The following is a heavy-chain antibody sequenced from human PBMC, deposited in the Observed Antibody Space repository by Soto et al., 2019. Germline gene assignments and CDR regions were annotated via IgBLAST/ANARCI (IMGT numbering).Heavy chain of an antibody. D-gene: IGHD3-3*01. Sequence: GSSVKVSCKASGYTFTSYDINWVRQATGQGLEWMGWMNPNSGNTGYAQKFQGRVTMTRNTSISTAYMELSSLRSEDTAVYYCASRAAGWSAAFDIWGQGTMVTVSS. CDR2: MNPNSGNT. CDR3: ASRAAGWSAAFDI. CDR1: GYTFTSYD. J-gene: IGHJ3*02. V-gene: IGHV1-8*01.